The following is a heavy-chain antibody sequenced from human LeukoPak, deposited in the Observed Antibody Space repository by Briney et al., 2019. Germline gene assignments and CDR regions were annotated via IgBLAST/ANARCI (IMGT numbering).Heavy chain of an antibody. J-gene: IGHJ5*02. CDR2: ISSSSSYI. Sequence: GGSLRLSCAASGFTFSSYSMNWVRQAPGKGLEWVSSISSSSSYIYYADSVKGRFTISRDNAKNSLYLQMNSLRAEDTAVYYCARDLGSTYYDFWSGYWLNWFDPWGQGTLVTVSS. V-gene: IGHV3-21*01. D-gene: IGHD3-3*01. CDR1: GFTFSSYS. CDR3: ARDLGSTYYDFWSGYWLNWFDP.